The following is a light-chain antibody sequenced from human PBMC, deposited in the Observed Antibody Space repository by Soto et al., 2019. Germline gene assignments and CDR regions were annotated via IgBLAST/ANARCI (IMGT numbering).Light chain of an antibody. J-gene: IGLJ1*01. CDR2: DVS. CDR3: SSYTSSSTL. CDR1: SSDVGGYNY. V-gene: IGLV2-14*01. Sequence: QSALTQPASVSGSPGQSITISCTGTSSDVGGYNYVSWYQQLPGKAPQLMIYDVSKPPSGVSNRFSGSKSGNTASLTISGLQAEDEADYYCSSYTSSSTLFGTGTKLTVL.